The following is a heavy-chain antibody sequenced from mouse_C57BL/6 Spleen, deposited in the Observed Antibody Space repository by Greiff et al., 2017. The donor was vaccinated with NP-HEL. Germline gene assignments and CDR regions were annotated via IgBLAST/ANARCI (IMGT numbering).Heavy chain of an antibody. CDR1: GFTFSSYA. CDR2: ISDGGSYT. CDR3: ARDGTRAWFAY. D-gene: IGHD3-1*01. J-gene: IGHJ3*01. Sequence: DVMLVESGGGLVKPGGSLKLSCAASGFTFSSYAMSWVRQTPEKRLEWVATISDGGSYTYYPDNVKGRFTISRDNAKNNLYLQMSHLKSEDTAMYYCARDGTRAWFAYWGQGTRVTVSA. V-gene: IGHV5-4*01.